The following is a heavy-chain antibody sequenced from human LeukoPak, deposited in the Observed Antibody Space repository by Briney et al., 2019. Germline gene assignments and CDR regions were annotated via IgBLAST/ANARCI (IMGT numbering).Heavy chain of an antibody. J-gene: IGHJ4*02. CDR2: IYYSGST. V-gene: IGHV4-39*01. Sequence: PSETLSLTCTVSGGSISSSSYYWGWIRQPPGKGLEWIGSIYYSGSTYYNPSLKSRVTISVDTSKNQFSLKLSSVTAADTAVYYCARHAPLLGTIHYFDYWGQGTLVTDSS. CDR1: GGSISSSSYY. CDR3: ARHAPLLGTIHYFDY.